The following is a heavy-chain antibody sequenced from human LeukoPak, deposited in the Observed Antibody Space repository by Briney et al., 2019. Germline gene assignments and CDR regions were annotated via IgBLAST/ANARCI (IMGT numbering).Heavy chain of an antibody. Sequence: PGGSLRLSCTASGFTFGDYAMSWFRQGPGKGLEWVGFIRSKAYGGTTEYAASVKGRSTISRDDSKCIAYLQMNSLKTEDTAVYYCTRGREDYYGSGSYFPPSAASYWGQGTLVTVSS. J-gene: IGHJ4*02. CDR2: IRSKAYGGTT. V-gene: IGHV3-49*03. D-gene: IGHD3-10*01. CDR3: TRGREDYYGSGSYFPPSAASY. CDR1: GFTFGDYA.